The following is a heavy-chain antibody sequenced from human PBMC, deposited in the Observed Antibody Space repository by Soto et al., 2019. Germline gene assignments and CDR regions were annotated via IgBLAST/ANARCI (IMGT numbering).Heavy chain of an antibody. CDR2: INPSGGST. V-gene: IGHV1-46*01. CDR1: GYTFTSYY. J-gene: IGHJ4*02. D-gene: IGHD6-13*01. Sequence: SXKVSFNASGYTFTSYYMHWVRQAPGQGLEWMGIINPSGGSTSYAQRFQGRVTMTRDTSTSTVYMELSSLRSEDTAVYYCARDHGSWYIDYWGQGTLVTVYS. CDR3: ARDHGSWYIDY.